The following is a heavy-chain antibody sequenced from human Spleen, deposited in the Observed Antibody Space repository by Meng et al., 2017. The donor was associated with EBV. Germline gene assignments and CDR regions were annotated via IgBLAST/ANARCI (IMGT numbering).Heavy chain of an antibody. CDR2: THHGGNT. D-gene: IGHD6-13*01. Sequence: QVRPQESGPGLVKPSETLSLTCVVSGGSITSTNWWSWVRQPPGKGLEWIGETHHGGNTNYNTSLQSRVIISVDKSKSQFSLQLTSVTAADTALYYCASHLLTPGTRGFDHWGPGILVTVSS. J-gene: IGHJ4*02. CDR3: ASHLLTPGTRGFDH. CDR1: GGSITSTNW. V-gene: IGHV4-4*02.